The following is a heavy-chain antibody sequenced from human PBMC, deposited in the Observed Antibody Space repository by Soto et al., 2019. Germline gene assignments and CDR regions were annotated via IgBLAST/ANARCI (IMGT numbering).Heavy chain of an antibody. CDR2: INPSGGST. CDR1: GYTFTSYY. CDR3: ARGGGYSGYDYGWFDP. J-gene: IGHJ5*02. D-gene: IGHD5-12*01. Sequence: VASVKVSCKASGYTFTSYYMHWVRQAPGQGLEWMGIINPSGGSTSYAQKFQGRVTMTRDTSTSTVYMELSSLRSEDTAVYYCARGGGYSGYDYGWFDPWGQGTLVTVSS. V-gene: IGHV1-46*01.